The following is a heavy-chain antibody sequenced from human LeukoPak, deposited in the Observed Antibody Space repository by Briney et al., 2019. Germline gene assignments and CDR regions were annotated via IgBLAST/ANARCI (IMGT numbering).Heavy chain of an antibody. CDR3: ARDSKALGSSWSY. CDR2: ISAYNGNT. CDR1: GDTFTIDV. J-gene: IGHJ4*02. D-gene: IGHD6-13*01. Sequence: ASVRVSSTASGDTFTIDVISWGRETPGQGGEGMGCISAYNGNTNYAQKLQGRVTMTTDTSTSTAYMELRSLRSDDTAVYYCARDSKALGSSWSYWGQGTLVTVSS. V-gene: IGHV1-18*01.